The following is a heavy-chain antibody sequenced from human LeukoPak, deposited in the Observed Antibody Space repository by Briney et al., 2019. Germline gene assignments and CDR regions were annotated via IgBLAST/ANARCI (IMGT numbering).Heavy chain of an antibody. CDR2: INSNGGTT. D-gene: IGHD4-11*01. J-gene: IGHJ4*02. CDR1: GFTFSTYA. CDR3: AKDRKAWTTNSDS. V-gene: IGHV3-23*01. Sequence: PGGSLRLSCAASGFTFSTYAVNWVRQAPGKGLEWVSAINSNGGTTYYADSVKGRFSISRDNSKKTLYLRMNSLRAEDTAIYYCAKDRKAWTTNSDSWGQGTLVT.